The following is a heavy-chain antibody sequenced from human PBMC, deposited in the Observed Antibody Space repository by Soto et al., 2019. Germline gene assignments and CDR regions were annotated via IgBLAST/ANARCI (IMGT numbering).Heavy chain of an antibody. CDR1: GYTFTSYY. V-gene: IGHV1-46*01. Sequence: ASVKVSCKASGYTFTSYYMHWVRQAPGQGLAWMGIINPSGGSTSYAQKFQGRVTMTRDTSTSTVYMELSSLRSEDTAVYYCARDRIPYYYDSSGYAGHDAFDIWGQGTMVTVSS. D-gene: IGHD3-22*01. J-gene: IGHJ3*02. CDR2: INPSGGST. CDR3: ARDRIPYYYDSSGYAGHDAFDI.